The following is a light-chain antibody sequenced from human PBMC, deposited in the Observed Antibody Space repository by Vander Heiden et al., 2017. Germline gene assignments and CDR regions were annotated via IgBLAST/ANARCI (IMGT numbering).Light chain of an antibody. CDR1: QSVSSN. CDR2: GAS. Sequence: EIVMMQSPATLSVSPGERATLSCRASQSVSSNLAWYQQKPGQAPRPLIYGASTRATGIPARFSGSGSGTEFTLTISSLQSEDFAVYYCQQYNNWPPTFGQGTKLEIK. J-gene: IGKJ2*01. CDR3: QQYNNWPPT. V-gene: IGKV3-15*01.